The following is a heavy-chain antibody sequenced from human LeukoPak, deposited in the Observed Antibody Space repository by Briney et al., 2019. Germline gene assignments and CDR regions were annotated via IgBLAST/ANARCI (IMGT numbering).Heavy chain of an antibody. Sequence: PSETLSLTCAVYGGSFSGYYWSWIRQPPGKGLEWIGEINHSGSTNYNPSLKSRVTISVDTSKNQFSLKLSSVTAADTAVYYCARRVLYYDSSGYPYYYYYYMDVWGKGTTVTISS. J-gene: IGHJ6*03. CDR1: GGSFSGYY. D-gene: IGHD3-22*01. CDR2: INHSGST. V-gene: IGHV4-34*01. CDR3: ARRVLYYDSSGYPYYYYYYMDV.